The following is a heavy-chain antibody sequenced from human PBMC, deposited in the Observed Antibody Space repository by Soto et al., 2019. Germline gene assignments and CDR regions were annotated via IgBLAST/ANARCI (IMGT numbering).Heavy chain of an antibody. Sequence: SETLSLTCAVSGGSISSSNWWSWVRQPPGKGLEWIGEIYHSGSTNYNPSLKSRVTISVDKSKNQFSLKLSSVTAADTAVYYCARDRRGSGYYFPFDYWGQGTLVTVSS. V-gene: IGHV4-4*02. J-gene: IGHJ4*02. CDR2: IYHSGST. CDR1: GGSISSSNW. D-gene: IGHD3-22*01. CDR3: ARDRRGSGYYFPFDY.